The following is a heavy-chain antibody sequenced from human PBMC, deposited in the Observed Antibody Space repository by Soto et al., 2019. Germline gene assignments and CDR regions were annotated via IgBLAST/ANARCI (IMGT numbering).Heavy chain of an antibody. CDR2: ISSTGRRT. CDR3: AKVANVGVVVEYFDH. CDR1: GFNFANYA. J-gene: IGHJ4*02. V-gene: IGHV3-23*01. Sequence: GGSLRLSCGSSGFNFANYAMGWVRQAPGKGLEWVSGISSTGRRTYYADSVRGRFSISRDDSKKTVDLQINSLRAEDTAVYYCAKVANVGVVVEYFDHWGQGS. D-gene: IGHD3-3*01.